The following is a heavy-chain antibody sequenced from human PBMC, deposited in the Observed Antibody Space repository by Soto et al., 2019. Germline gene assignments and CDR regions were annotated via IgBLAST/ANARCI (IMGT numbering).Heavy chain of an antibody. CDR2: IIPIFGTA. J-gene: IGHJ6*02. D-gene: IGHD3-3*01. CDR1: GGTFSSYA. Sequence: QVQLVQSGAEVKKPWSSVKVSCKASGGTFSSYAISWVRQAPGQGLEWMGGIIPIFGTANYAQKFQGRVTITADKSTSTAYMELSSLRSEDTAVYYCASNHFTIFGVVIGPLDYYGMDVWGQGTTVTVSS. CDR3: ASNHFTIFGVVIGPLDYYGMDV. V-gene: IGHV1-69*06.